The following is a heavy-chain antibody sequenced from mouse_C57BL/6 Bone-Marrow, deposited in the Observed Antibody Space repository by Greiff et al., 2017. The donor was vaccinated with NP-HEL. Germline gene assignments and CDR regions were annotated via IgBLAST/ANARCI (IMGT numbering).Heavy chain of an antibody. CDR1: GYTFTDYN. J-gene: IGHJ1*03. CDR2: INPNNGGT. D-gene: IGHD1-1*01. CDR3: AIKLGGSSYEDWYFDV. Sequence: EVQLQQSGPELVKPGASVKIPCKASGYTFTDYNMDWVKQSPGKSLEWIGDINPNNGGTIYNQKFKGKATLTVDKSSSTAYMELRSMTSEDTAVYYCAIKLGGSSYEDWYFDVWGTGTTVTVSS. V-gene: IGHV1-18*01.